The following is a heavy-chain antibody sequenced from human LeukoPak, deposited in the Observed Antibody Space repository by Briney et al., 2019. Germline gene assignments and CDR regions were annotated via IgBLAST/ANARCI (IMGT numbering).Heavy chain of an antibody. V-gene: IGHV3-7*01. J-gene: IGHJ4*02. CDR2: IKQDGSEM. CDR1: GFTFSSYW. D-gene: IGHD3-9*01. CDR3: ARGHIAYDFLTGFSH. Sequence: QAGGSLRLSCAASGFTFSSYWMTWVRRAPGKGLEWVAKIKQDGSEMSYVDSVEGRFTISRDNAKNSLYLQMNSLRAEDTAVYYCARGHIAYDFLTGFSHWGQGTLVTVSS.